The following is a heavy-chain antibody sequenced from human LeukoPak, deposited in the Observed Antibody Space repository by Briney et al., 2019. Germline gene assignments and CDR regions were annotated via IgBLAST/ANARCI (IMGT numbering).Heavy chain of an antibody. CDR2: ISGSGGST. CDR1: GFTVSSNY. Sequence: PGGSLRLSCAASGFTVSSNYMSWVRQAPGKGLEWVSAISGSGGSTYYADSVKGRFTISRDNSKNTLYLQMNSLRAEDTAVYYCAKVSSWVVLMVYTYNWFDPWGQGTLVTVSS. V-gene: IGHV3-23*01. J-gene: IGHJ5*02. D-gene: IGHD2-8*01. CDR3: AKVSSWVVLMVYTYNWFDP.